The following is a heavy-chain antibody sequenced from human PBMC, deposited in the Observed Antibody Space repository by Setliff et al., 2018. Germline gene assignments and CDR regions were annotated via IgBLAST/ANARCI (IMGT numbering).Heavy chain of an antibody. Sequence: GASVKVSCKASGYTFTSYGFSWVSQAPGQGLEWMGWISVYNGKTKYAQKFQGRVTITTDESTSTAYMELSSLRSEDTAVYYCARVTIAVAGYFDFWGQGTLVTVSS. CDR3: ARVTIAVAGYFDF. CDR1: GYTFTSYG. J-gene: IGHJ4*02. D-gene: IGHD6-19*01. V-gene: IGHV1-18*01. CDR2: ISVYNGKT.